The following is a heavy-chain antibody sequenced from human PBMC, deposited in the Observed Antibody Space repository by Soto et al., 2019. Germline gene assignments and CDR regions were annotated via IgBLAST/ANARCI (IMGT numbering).Heavy chain of an antibody. CDR2: ISWNSGSI. V-gene: IGHV3-9*01. D-gene: IGHD6-6*01. Sequence: HPGGSLRLSCAASGFTFDDYAMHWVRQAPGKGLEWVSGISWNSGSIGYADSVKGRFTISRDNAKNSLYLQMNSLRAEDTALYYCAKDWGSSSVFLDAFDIWGQGTMVTVSS. CDR3: AKDWGSSSVFLDAFDI. CDR1: GFTFDDYA. J-gene: IGHJ3*02.